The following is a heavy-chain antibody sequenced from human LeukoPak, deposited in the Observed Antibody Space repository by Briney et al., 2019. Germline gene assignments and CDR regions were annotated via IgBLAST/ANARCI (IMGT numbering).Heavy chain of an antibody. CDR3: TTDGPSGWYGWEPDY. D-gene: IGHD6-19*01. Sequence: GGSLRLSCAVSGLTFRHASMTWVRQAPGKGLEWVGRINSKTDGGTTEYAAPVKGRFTISRDDSKDTLYLQMNRLKIEDTAVYYCTTDGPSGWYGWEPDYWGQGTLVTVSS. J-gene: IGHJ4*02. V-gene: IGHV3-15*01. CDR1: GLTFRHAS. CDR2: INSKTDGGTT.